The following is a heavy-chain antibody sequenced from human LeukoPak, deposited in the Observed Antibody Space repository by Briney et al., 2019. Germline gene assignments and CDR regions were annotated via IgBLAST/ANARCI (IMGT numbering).Heavy chain of an antibody. V-gene: IGHV1-8*01. Sequence: VSVTVSCKAPEYTFTSYDINWVRQATGQGLEWMGWMNPNSGNTGYAQKFQGRVTMTRVTSISTAYMELNNLTSEDTAVYYCARGSWGEIAGRKSFEFWGQGSLVTVSS. CDR1: EYTFTSYD. D-gene: IGHD6-6*01. J-gene: IGHJ4*02. CDR3: ARGSWGEIAGRKSFEF. CDR2: MNPNSGNT.